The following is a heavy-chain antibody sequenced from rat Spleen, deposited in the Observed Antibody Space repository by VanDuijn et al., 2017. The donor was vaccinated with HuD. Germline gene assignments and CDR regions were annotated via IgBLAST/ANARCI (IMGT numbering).Heavy chain of an antibody. J-gene: IGHJ2*01. CDR1: GFTFSDYN. Sequence: EVQLVESGGGLVQPGRSLKLSCAASGFTFSDYNMAWVRQAPKKGLEWVATISYDGSSTYYRDPVKGRFTISRDNAKSTLYLKMDSLKCEDTATFYGAVAGCGDWGQGGMVTVSS. CDR2: ISYDGSST. V-gene: IGHV5-7*01. D-gene: IGHD1-1*01. CDR3: AVAGCGD.